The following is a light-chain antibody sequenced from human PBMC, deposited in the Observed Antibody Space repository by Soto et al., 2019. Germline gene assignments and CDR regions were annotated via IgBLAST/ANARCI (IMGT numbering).Light chain of an antibody. V-gene: IGKV3-20*01. J-gene: IGKJ5*01. CDR3: QHYVTSSIT. CDR1: QSVSSY. Sequence: EIVLTQSPATLSLYTGERATLSCRASQSVSSYLAWYQQKPGQAPRLLIYGASSRATGTPDRISGGGSGTHFTLTIIRLEPEDFAVYYCQHYVTSSITFGQGTRLEIK. CDR2: GAS.